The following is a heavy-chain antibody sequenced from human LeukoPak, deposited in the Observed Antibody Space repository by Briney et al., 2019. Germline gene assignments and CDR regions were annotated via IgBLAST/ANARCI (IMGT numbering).Heavy chain of an antibody. CDR2: IYSDNT. V-gene: IGHV3-53*01. J-gene: IGHJ4*02. Sequence: GGSLRLSCTVSGFTVSSNSMSWVRQAPGKGLEWVSFIYSDNTHYSDSVKGRFTISRDNSKNTLYLQMNSLRAEDTAVYYCARRGGAYSHPYDYWGQGTLVTVSS. CDR1: GFTVSSNS. CDR3: ARRGGAYSHPYDY. D-gene: IGHD4/OR15-4a*01.